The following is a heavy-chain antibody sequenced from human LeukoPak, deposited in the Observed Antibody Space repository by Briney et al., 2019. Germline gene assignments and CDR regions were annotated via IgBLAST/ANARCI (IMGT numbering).Heavy chain of an antibody. CDR3: ARDHSHYDY. CDR2: ITSSSYI. V-gene: IGHV3-21*01. CDR1: GFTFSGYS. Sequence: GGSLRLSCAASGFTFSGYSMNWVRQAPGKGLEWVSSITSSSYIYYTDSVRGRFTISRDNAKNSLYLQTNSLRAEDTAVYYCARDHSHYDYWGQGTLVTVSS. J-gene: IGHJ4*02.